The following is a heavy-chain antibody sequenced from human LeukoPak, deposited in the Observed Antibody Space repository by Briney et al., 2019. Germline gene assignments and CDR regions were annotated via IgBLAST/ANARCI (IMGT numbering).Heavy chain of an antibody. V-gene: IGHV7-4-1*02. D-gene: IGHD3-9*01. CDR2: INTNTGNP. CDR3: ARAGIRYFDNNWFDP. CDR1: GYMFTSYV. J-gene: IGHJ5*02. Sequence: ASVKVSCKASGYMFTSYVMNWVRQAPGQGLEWMGWINTNTGNPTYAQGFTGRFVFSLDTSVSTAYLQISSLKAEDTAVYYCARAGIRYFDNNWFDPWGQGTLVTVSS.